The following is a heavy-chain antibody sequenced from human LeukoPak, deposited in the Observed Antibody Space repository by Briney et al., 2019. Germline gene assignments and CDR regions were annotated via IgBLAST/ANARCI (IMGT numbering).Heavy chain of an antibody. V-gene: IGHV1-69*05. CDR2: IIPIFGAA. J-gene: IGHJ4*02. CDR3: ARDGFLQNSGTKGGDY. Sequence: SSVKVSCKASGGAFSSYAISSVRQAPGQGREWMGRIIPIFGAANTAQKFQGRVTITTDESTSPAYMELSSPRSEDTAVYYCARDGFLQNSGTKGGDYWGQGTLVTVSS. CDR1: GGAFSSYA. D-gene: IGHD1-14*01.